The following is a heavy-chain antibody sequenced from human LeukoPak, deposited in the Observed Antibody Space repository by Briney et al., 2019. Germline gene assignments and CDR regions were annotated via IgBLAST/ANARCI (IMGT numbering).Heavy chain of an antibody. CDR1: GLTVSSYS. J-gene: IGHJ4*02. CDR3: ARARASGRSGFDY. CDR2: ISSSSSTI. D-gene: IGHD2-15*01. Sequence: PGGSLRLSCVASGLTVSSYSMNWVRQDPGKGMEWVSYISSSSSTIYYAGSVKGRFTISRDNAKNSLDLQMNSLRDEDTAVYYCARARASGRSGFDYWGQGTLVTVSS. V-gene: IGHV3-48*02.